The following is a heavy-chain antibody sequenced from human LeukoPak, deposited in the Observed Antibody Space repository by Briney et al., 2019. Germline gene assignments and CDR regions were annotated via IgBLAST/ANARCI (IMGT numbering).Heavy chain of an antibody. CDR3: ARGSPASGRFPFEF. V-gene: IGHV1-2*02. CDR1: GYIFTDYY. CDR2: INPNTGEK. J-gene: IGHJ4*02. Sequence: ASVKVSCKPSGYIFTDYYIHWVRQAPGQGLEWMAWINPNTGEKRYSQKFQDRVILSSSRSTSTAYLEMDGLTSDDTAIYYCARGSPASGRFPFEFWGQGTLVNVSS. D-gene: IGHD3-3*01.